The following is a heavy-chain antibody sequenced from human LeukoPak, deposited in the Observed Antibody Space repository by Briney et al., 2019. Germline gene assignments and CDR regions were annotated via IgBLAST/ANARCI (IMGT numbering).Heavy chain of an antibody. CDR1: GFTFRSYA. CDR3: AQGDSYYDFLLSV. V-gene: IGHV3-23*01. J-gene: IGHJ3*01. D-gene: IGHD3-3*01. CDR2: ISGSGAKT. Sequence: GGSLRLSCEASGFTFRSYAMTWVRQAPGKGLEWVSAISGSGAKTYYADSEKGRFTISRDNSRNTLYLQINSLRVEDTAVYYCAQGDSYYDFLLSVWGQGTMVTVSS.